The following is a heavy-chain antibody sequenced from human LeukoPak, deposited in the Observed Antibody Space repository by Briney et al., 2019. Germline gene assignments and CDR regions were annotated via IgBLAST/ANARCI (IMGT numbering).Heavy chain of an antibody. D-gene: IGHD2-21*01. CDR2: IYTSGST. V-gene: IGHV4-4*07. CDR1: GGSISSYY. CDR3: AISGLWLGSGYMVV. J-gene: IGHJ6*03. Sequence: SETLSLTCTVSGGSISSYYWSWIRQPAGKGLEWIGRIYTSGSTYYNPSLKSRVTMSVDTSKNQFSLKLGSVTAADTAVYYCAISGLWLGSGYMVVWGNGTTVTVSS.